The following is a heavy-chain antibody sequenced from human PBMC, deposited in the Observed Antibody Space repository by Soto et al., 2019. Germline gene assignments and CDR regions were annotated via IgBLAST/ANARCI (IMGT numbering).Heavy chain of an antibody. D-gene: IGHD6-13*01. Sequence: GGSLRLSCAASGFTFSSYGMHWVRQAPGKGLEWVALISYDGSDKYYAGSVKGRFTISRDNSKNTLYLQMNSLRVEDTAVYYCGAGQYFSDYWGQGTLVTVSS. CDR1: GFTFSSYG. CDR3: GAGQYFSDY. V-gene: IGHV3-30*03. J-gene: IGHJ4*02. CDR2: ISYDGSDK.